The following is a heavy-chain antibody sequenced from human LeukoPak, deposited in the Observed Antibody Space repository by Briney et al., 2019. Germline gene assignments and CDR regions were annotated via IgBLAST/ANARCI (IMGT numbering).Heavy chain of an antibody. Sequence: SETLSLTCTVSGGSISSYYWSWVRQPPGKGLEWIWCIYYSGSTNYNPSLKSRVTMSVDTSKNQFSLKLSSVTAADTAVYYCVRGGIVGTTARIPLFDYWGQGTLVTVSS. D-gene: IGHD1-26*01. CDR2: IYYSGST. CDR1: GGSISSYY. J-gene: IGHJ4*02. CDR3: VRGGIVGTTARIPLFDY. V-gene: IGHV4-59*01.